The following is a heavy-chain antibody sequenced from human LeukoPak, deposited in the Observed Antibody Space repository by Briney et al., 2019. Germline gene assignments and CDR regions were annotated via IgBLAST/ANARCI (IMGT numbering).Heavy chain of an antibody. V-gene: IGHV3-7*01. J-gene: IGHJ3*02. CDR2: IKQDGSEK. CDR3: ARAPVVGSGWYPDAFDI. D-gene: IGHD6-19*01. Sequence: QPGGSLRLSCAASGFTFSSYWMSWVRQAPGKGLEWVANIKQDGSEKYYVDSVKGRFTISRDNAKNSLYLQMNSLRAEDTAVYYCARAPVVGSGWYPDAFDIWGQGTMVTVSS. CDR1: GFTFSSYW.